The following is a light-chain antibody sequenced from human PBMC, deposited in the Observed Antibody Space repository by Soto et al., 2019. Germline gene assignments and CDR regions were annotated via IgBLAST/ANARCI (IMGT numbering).Light chain of an antibody. Sequence: QSVLTQPPSASGTPGQRVTISCSGSSSNIGSNTVNWYQKLTGKAPKLLIYSNNQRPSGVPDRFTGSKSGTSASLAISGLQSEDVSDYYCAACYDLLTGYVFGSRTKFTV. CDR1: SSNIGSNT. V-gene: IGLV1-44*01. CDR3: AACYDLLTGYV. J-gene: IGLJ6*01. CDR2: SNN.